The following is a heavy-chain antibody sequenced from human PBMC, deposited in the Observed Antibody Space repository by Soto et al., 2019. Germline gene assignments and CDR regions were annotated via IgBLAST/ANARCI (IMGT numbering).Heavy chain of an antibody. V-gene: IGHV3-30*03. CDR1: GFTFSTYG. CDR3: ATEDY. J-gene: IGHJ4*02. Sequence: QVQLVESGGGVVQPGRSLRLSCAASGFTFSTYGMHWVRQAPGKGLEWVAVISYDGSNKYYVDSVKGRFTISRDNSNNTLNLQMNSLRAEDTAVYYCATEDYWGQGTLDTVSS. CDR2: ISYDGSNK.